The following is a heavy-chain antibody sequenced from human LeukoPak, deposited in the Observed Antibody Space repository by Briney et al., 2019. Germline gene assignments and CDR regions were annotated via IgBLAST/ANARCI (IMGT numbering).Heavy chain of an antibody. CDR1: GFTFSSYG. CDR3: AEPINGGLAVTVDWFDP. V-gene: IGHV3-30*18. CDR2: ISYDGSNK. J-gene: IGHJ5*01. D-gene: IGHD6-19*01. Sequence: GGSLRLSCAASGFTFSSYGMHWVRQAPGKGLEWVAVISYDGSNKYYADSVTGRFTISRDNSKNTLYLQVNSLRADDTAVYYCAEPINGGLAVTVDWFDPWGQGTLVVVSS.